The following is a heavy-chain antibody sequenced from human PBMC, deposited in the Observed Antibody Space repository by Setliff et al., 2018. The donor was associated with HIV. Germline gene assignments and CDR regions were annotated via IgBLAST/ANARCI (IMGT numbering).Heavy chain of an antibody. CDR2: VSNTGRRT. J-gene: IGHJ4*02. CDR3: VKDAYSTGKPGIS. D-gene: IGHD2-8*02. CDR1: GFTFSSYA. V-gene: IGHV3-23*05. Sequence: QPGGSLRLSCAASGFTFSSYAMSWVRQAPGKGLEWVSAVSNTGRRTFYADSVKGRFTISKDNFENVVYLQMNSLRVDDTAVYYCVKDAYSTGKPGISWGQGTQVTVSS.